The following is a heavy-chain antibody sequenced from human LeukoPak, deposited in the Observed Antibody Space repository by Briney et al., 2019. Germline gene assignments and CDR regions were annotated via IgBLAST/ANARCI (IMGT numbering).Heavy chain of an antibody. V-gene: IGHV1-69*06. CDR2: IIPIFGTA. J-gene: IGHJ4*02. CDR1: GGTFSSYA. CDR3: AVRSLLLDVIDY. D-gene: IGHD2-15*01. Sequence: SVKVSCKASGGTFSSYAISWVRQAPGQGLEWMGGIIPIFGTANCAQKFQGRVTITADKSTSTAYMELSSLRSEDTAVYYCAVRSLLLDVIDYWGQGTLVTVSS.